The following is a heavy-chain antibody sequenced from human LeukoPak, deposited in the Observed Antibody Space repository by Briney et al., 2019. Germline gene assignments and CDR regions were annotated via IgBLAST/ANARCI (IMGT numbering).Heavy chain of an antibody. J-gene: IGHJ4*02. Sequence: GGSLRLSCAASGFTFCSYAMMGAPQAPGEGGEGVSAISGSGGSTYYADSVKGRFTISRDNSKNTLYLQMNSLRAEDTAVYYCARGCGSGYYFDYWGQGTLVTVSS. V-gene: IGHV3-23*01. CDR1: GFTFCSYA. CDR3: ARGCGSGYYFDY. CDR2: ISGSGGST. D-gene: IGHD3-10*01.